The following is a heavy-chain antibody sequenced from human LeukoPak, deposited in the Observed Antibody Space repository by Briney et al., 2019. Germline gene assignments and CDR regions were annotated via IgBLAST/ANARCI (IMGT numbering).Heavy chain of an antibody. Sequence: ASVKVSCKASGYTFTGFYIHWVRQAPGQGLEWMGWINPHSGDTIYAQKFQGRVTMTKDTAISAAYMALSSLISDDTAVYYCARGYYTGDYWGQGTLVTVSS. CDR3: ARGYYTGDY. J-gene: IGHJ4*02. D-gene: IGHD3-3*01. CDR2: INPHSGDT. CDR1: GYTFTGFY. V-gene: IGHV1-2*02.